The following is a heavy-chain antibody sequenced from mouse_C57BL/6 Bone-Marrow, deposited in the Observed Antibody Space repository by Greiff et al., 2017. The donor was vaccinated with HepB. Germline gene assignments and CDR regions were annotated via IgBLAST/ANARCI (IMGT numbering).Heavy chain of an antibody. J-gene: IGHJ1*03. D-gene: IGHD2-5*01. CDR2: SRNKANDYTT. CDR1: GFTFSDFY. V-gene: IGHV7-1*01. CDR3: ARDASTSNYFWYFDV. Sequence: EVQGVESGGGLVQSGRSLRLSCATSGFTFSDFYMEWVRQAPGKGLEWIAASRNKANDYTTEYSASVKGRFIVSRDTSQSILYLQMNALRAEDTAIYYCARDASTSNYFWYFDVWGTGTTVTVSS.